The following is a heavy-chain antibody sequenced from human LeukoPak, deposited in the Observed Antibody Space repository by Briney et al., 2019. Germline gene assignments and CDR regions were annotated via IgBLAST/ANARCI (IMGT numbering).Heavy chain of an antibody. D-gene: IGHD2-8*02. CDR1: GNTFSSYG. Sequence: GGSLRLSCAASGNTFSSYGMHWVRQAPGKGLEWVAFIRFDGGNKYYADSVKGRFSVSRDNSRNTLYLQMNSLRVEDTAVYYCAKDLVVSTFGQYYFHYWGQGTLVTVSS. V-gene: IGHV3-30*02. CDR3: AKDLVVSTFGQYYFHY. CDR2: IRFDGGNK. J-gene: IGHJ4*02.